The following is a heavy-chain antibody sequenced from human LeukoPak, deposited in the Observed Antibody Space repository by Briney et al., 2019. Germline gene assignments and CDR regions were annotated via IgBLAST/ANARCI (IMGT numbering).Heavy chain of an antibody. Sequence: PSETLSLTCAVYGGSFSGYYWSWIRQPPGKGLEWIGEINHSGSTNYNPSLKSRVTLSVDTSKNQFSLKLSSVTAADTAVYYCARGVREYDILTGYYSDWFDPWGQGTLVTVSS. D-gene: IGHD3-9*01. V-gene: IGHV4-34*01. CDR2: INHSGST. CDR3: ARGVREYDILTGYYSDWFDP. CDR1: GGSFSGYY. J-gene: IGHJ5*02.